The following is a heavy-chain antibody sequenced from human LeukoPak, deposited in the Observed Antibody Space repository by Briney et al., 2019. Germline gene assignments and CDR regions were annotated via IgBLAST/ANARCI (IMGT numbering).Heavy chain of an antibody. CDR1: GFTFSSYA. CDR3: AREGGSIVGATGRPHASYFDY. D-gene: IGHD1-26*01. J-gene: IGHJ4*02. V-gene: IGHV3-30-3*01. Sequence: PGRSLRLSCAASGFTFSSYAMHWVRQAPGKGLEWVAVISYDGSNKYYADSVKGRFTISRDNSKNTLYLQMNSLRAEDTAVYYCAREGGSIVGATGRPHASYFDYWGQGTLVTVSS. CDR2: ISYDGSNK.